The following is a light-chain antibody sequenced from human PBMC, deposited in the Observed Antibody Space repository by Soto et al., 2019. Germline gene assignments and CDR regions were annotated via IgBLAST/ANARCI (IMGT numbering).Light chain of an antibody. Sequence: QSALGHPAAVSWSPGQAITISCTGTSSDVGAYNSVSWYQQHPHRAPQVIIYKGTQRPSGVSNRFSGSTSGNAASLTISALQADEEAEYFCCSSAPESTYVFGTGTRSPP. V-gene: IGLV2-23*01. CDR3: CSSAPESTYV. J-gene: IGLJ1*01. CDR2: KGT. CDR1: SSDVGAYNS.